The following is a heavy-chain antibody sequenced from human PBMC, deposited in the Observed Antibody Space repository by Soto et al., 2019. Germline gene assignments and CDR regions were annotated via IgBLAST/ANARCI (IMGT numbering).Heavy chain of an antibody. CDR1: GFTFSSYG. V-gene: IGHV3-33*01. J-gene: IGHJ4*02. D-gene: IGHD6-13*01. CDR2: IWYDGSNK. CDR3: AREAGSLDY. Sequence: TGGSLRLSCAASGFTFSSYGMHWVRQAPGKGLEWVAVIWYDGSNKYYADSVKGRFTISRDNSKNTLYLQMNSLRAENTAVYYCAREAGSLDYWGQGTLVTSPQ.